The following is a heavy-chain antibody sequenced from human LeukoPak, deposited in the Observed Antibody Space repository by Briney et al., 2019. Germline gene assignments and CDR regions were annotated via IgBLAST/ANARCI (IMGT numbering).Heavy chain of an antibody. CDR2: ISPSSSSI. D-gene: IGHD3-10*01. CDR3: ARSLWFGEGDDY. CDR1: GFTLSSYS. J-gene: IGHJ4*02. Sequence: GGSLRLSCAASGFTLSSYSMNWVRQAPGKGLEWVSYISPSSSSIYYADSVKGRFTISRDNAKNSLYLQMNSLRDEDTAVYYCARSLWFGEGDDYWGQGTLVSVSS. V-gene: IGHV3-48*02.